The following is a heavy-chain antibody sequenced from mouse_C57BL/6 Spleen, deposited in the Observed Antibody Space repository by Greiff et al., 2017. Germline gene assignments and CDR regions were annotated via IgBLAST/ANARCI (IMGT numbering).Heavy chain of an antibody. CDR2: IYPGDGDT. D-gene: IGHD2-4*01. CDR3: ARGDYDGNYYAMDD. CDR1: GYAFSSSW. J-gene: IGHJ4*01. Sequence: VKLLESGPELVKPGASVKISCKASGYAFSSSWMNWVKQRPGKGLEWIGRIYPGDGDTNYNGKFKGKATLTADKSSSTAYMQLSSLTSEDSAVYFCARGDYDGNYYAMDDWGQGTSVTVSS. V-gene: IGHV1-82*01.